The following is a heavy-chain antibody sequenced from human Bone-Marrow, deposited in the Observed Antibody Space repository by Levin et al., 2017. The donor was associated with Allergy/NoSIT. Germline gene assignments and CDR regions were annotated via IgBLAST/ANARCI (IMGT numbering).Heavy chain of an antibody. CDR2: ISSSTK. J-gene: IGHJ6*02. CDR1: GFRFSDYS. Sequence: ETLSLTCAASGFRFSDYSMMWVRQAPGKGLEWISYISSSTKSHADSVKGRFTISRDNAKSSLYLEMNSLRAEDTAVYYCAREGYYSGLDVWGQGTTVTVSS. V-gene: IGHV3-48*01. CDR3: AREGYYSGLDV.